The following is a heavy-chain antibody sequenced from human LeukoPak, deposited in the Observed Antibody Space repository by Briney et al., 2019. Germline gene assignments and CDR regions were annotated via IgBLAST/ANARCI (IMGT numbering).Heavy chain of an antibody. CDR2: INHSGST. Sequence: SETLSLTCAVYGGSFSGYYWSWIRQPPGKGLEWIGEINHSGSTNYNPSLKSRVTISVDTSKYQFSLKLSSVTAADTAVYYCARGLGYGSVYYYYGMDVWGQGTTVTVSS. CDR3: ARGLGYGSVYYYYGMDV. V-gene: IGHV4-34*01. J-gene: IGHJ6*02. D-gene: IGHD3-10*01. CDR1: GGSFSGYY.